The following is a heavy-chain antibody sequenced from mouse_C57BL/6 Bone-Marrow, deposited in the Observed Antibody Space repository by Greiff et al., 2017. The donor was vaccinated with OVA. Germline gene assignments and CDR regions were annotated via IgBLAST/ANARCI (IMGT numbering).Heavy chain of an antibody. CDR2: IDPETGGT. V-gene: IGHV1-15*01. CDR3: TRSPNWDAYYCDY. CDR1: GYTFTDYE. D-gene: IGHD4-1*01. J-gene: IGHJ2*01. Sequence: VQLQQSGAELVRPGASVTLSCKASGYTFTDYEMHWVKQTPVHGLEWIGAIDPETGGTAYNQKFKGKAILTADKSSSTAYMELRSLTSEDSAVYYCTRSPNWDAYYCDYWGQGTTLTVSS.